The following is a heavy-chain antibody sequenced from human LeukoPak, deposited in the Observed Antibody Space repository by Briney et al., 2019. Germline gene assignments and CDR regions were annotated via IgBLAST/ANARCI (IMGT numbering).Heavy chain of an antibody. D-gene: IGHD2-15*01. CDR1: GYSISSGYY. CDR2: IYHSGST. CDR3: ARALYCSGGSCYSAWFDP. Sequence: PSETLSLTCTVSGYSISSGYYWGWIRQPPGKGLEWIGSIYHSGSTYYNPSLKSRVTISVDTSKNQFSLKLSSVTAADTAVYYCARALYCSGGSCYSAWFDPWGQGTLVTVSS. V-gene: IGHV4-38-2*02. J-gene: IGHJ5*02.